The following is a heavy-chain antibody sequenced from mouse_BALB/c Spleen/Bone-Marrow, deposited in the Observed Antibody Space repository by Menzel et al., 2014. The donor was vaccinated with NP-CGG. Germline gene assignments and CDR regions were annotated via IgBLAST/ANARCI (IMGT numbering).Heavy chain of an antibody. CDR1: GFSLTSYG. V-gene: IGHV2-9*02. D-gene: IGHD2-3*01. CDR3: ARDYGYYKDVGDY. Sequence: QVQLQQSGPGLVAPSQSLSITCTVSGFSLTSYGLHWVRPPPGKGLEWLGVIWAGGSTNYNSALMSRLNISKDNSKSQVFLKMNSLQTDNTAMYYCARDYGYYKDVGDYWGQGTTLTVSS. CDR2: IWAGGST. J-gene: IGHJ2*01.